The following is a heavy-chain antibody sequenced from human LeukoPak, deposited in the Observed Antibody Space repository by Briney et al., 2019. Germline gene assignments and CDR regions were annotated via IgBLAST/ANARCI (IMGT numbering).Heavy chain of an antibody. CDR3: ASALRIYYYFDY. D-gene: IGHD1-26*01. Sequence: QPGGSLRLSCAASGFTFSSYEMNWVRQAPGKGLEWVSYISSSGSTIYYADSVKGRFTISRDNSKNTLYLQMNSLRAEDTAVYYCASALRIYYYFDYWGQGTLVTVSS. V-gene: IGHV3-48*03. CDR2: ISSSGSTI. CDR1: GFTFSSYE. J-gene: IGHJ4*02.